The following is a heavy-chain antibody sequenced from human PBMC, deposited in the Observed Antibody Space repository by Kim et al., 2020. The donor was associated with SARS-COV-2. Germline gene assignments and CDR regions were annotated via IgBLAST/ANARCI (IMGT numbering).Heavy chain of an antibody. CDR1: GGSISSSSYY. Sequence: SETLSLTCTVSGGSISSSSYYWGWIRQPPGKGLEWIGSIYYSGSTYYNPSLKSRVTISVDTSKNQFSLKLSSVTAADTAVYYCARVLRYFDWLNDAFDIWGQGTMVTFSS. V-gene: IGHV4-39*07. CDR2: IYYSGST. J-gene: IGHJ3*02. D-gene: IGHD3-9*01. CDR3: ARVLRYFDWLNDAFDI.